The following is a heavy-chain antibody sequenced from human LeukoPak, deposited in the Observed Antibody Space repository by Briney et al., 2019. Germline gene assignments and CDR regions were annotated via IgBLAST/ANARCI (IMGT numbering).Heavy chain of an antibody. CDR3: TRTYNIRYFDI. J-gene: IGHJ4*02. CDR2: IWSDASNN. Sequence: GGSLRLSCAASGFSFDDYGMTWVRQAPGKGLEWVAVIWSDASNNYYTDSVRGRFTISRDNSKNTLYLQMNSLRAEDTAVYYCTRTYNIRYFDIWGQGTLVTVSS. V-gene: IGHV3-33*08. CDR1: GFSFDDYG. D-gene: IGHD3-9*01.